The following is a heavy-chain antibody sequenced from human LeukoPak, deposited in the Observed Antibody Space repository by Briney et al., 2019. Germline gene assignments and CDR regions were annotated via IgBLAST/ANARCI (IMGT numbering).Heavy chain of an antibody. D-gene: IGHD6-13*01. CDR1: GYSISSGYY. V-gene: IGHV4-38-2*02. Sequence: SETLSLTCTVSGYSISSGYYWGWIRPPPGKGLEWIGSIYHSGSTYYNPSLKSRVTISVDTSKNQFSLKLSSVTAADTAVYYCARGPLGYSSSLYGYYYYMDVWGKGTTVTVSS. CDR2: IYHSGST. CDR3: ARGPLGYSSSLYGYYYYMDV. J-gene: IGHJ6*03.